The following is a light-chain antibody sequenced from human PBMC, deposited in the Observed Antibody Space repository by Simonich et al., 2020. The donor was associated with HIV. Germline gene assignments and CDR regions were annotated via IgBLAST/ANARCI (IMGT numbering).Light chain of an antibody. Sequence: QSALTQPRSVSGSPGQSVTISCTGTSSVVGGYNYVSWYQQHPDKAPKLLIYEVNKRPSGVPDRFSGSKSGNTASLTISGLQSEDEADYYCCSYAGSYTWLFGGGTKLTV. CDR3: CSYAGSYTWL. CDR1: SSVVGGYNY. V-gene: IGLV2-11*01. CDR2: EVN. J-gene: IGLJ3*02.